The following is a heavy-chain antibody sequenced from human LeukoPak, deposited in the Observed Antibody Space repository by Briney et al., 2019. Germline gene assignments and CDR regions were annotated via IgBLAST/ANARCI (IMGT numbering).Heavy chain of an antibody. CDR2: IYTSGST. D-gene: IGHD2-2*02. V-gene: IGHV4-4*07. J-gene: IGHJ6*02. CDR1: GGSISSYY. CDR3: ARDLIVVVPAAIRGVYYYYGMDV. Sequence: SETLSLTCTVSGGSISSYYWSWIRQPAGKGLEWIGRIYTSGSTNYNPSLKSRVTMSVDTSKNQFSLKLSSVTAADTAVYYCARDLIVVVPAAIRGVYYYYGMDVWGQGTTVTVSS.